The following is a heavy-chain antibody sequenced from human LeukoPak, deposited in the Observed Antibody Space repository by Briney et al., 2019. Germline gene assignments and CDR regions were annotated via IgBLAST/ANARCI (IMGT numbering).Heavy chain of an antibody. Sequence: SETLSPTGTVSVSGDSISNYYWSWIRQPPGKGLEGIGYIYYSGSTNYNPSLKSRVTISVDTSKNQFSLKLSSVTAADTAVYYCARGYPVFDFWGQGTLVTVSS. J-gene: IGHJ4*02. V-gene: IGHV4-59*12. CDR3: ARGYPVFDF. D-gene: IGHD1-1*01. CDR1: GDSISNYY. CDR2: IYYSGST.